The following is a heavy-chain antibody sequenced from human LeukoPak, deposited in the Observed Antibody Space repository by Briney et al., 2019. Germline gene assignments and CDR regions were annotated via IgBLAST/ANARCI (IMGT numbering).Heavy chain of an antibody. Sequence: GGSLGLSCAASEFTFSSYNMNWVRQAPGKGLEWVSSVSSSGKYIYYADSVKGRFAISRDNAKNSLYLQMNSLRAEDTAVYYCAREPFWSGYYSNLHFDYWGQGTLVTVSS. CDR1: EFTFSSYN. J-gene: IGHJ4*02. V-gene: IGHV3-21*01. CDR2: VSSSGKYI. D-gene: IGHD3-3*01. CDR3: AREPFWSGYYSNLHFDY.